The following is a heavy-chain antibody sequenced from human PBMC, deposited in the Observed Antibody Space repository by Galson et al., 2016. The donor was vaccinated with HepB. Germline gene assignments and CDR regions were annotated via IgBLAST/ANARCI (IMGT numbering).Heavy chain of an antibody. CDR3: AKIKGRWVADY. CDR2: IIPIFGTA. D-gene: IGHD1-26*01. J-gene: IGHJ4*02. Sequence: SVKVSCKASGGTFSTYVISWVRQAPGQGLEWMGGIIPIFGTANNAQKFKGRVTITADKFTSTAYMEVSSLRAEDTAVYYCAKIKGRWVADYWGQGTLVTVSS. CDR1: GGTFSTYV. V-gene: IGHV1-69*06.